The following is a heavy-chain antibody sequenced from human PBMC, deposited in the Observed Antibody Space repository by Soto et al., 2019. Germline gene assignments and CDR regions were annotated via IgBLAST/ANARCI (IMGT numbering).Heavy chain of an antibody. Sequence: EEHLVESGGGLVQPGGSLRLSCAASGFTFSSHVMYWVRQAPGKGLEWVSSINSGSTSIYYADSVKGRFTISRDNGKNSLYLQMSSLIADDTAVYYCLGGDYYVGEGTLVTVSS. CDR1: GFTFSSHV. V-gene: IGHV3-48*01. CDR3: LGGDYY. CDR2: INSGSTSI. D-gene: IGHD4-17*01. J-gene: IGHJ4*02.